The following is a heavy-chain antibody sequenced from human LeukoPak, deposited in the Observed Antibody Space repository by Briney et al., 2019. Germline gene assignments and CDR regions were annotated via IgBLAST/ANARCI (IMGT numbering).Heavy chain of an antibody. D-gene: IGHD2-8*01. Sequence: GGSLRLSCAASGFTFSSYGMHWVRQAPGKGLEWVAVIWYDGSNKYYADSVKGRFTISRDNSKNTLYLQMNSLRAEDTAVYYCATSASFVLFLDYWGQGTLVTVSS. J-gene: IGHJ4*02. CDR2: IWYDGSNK. V-gene: IGHV3-33*01. CDR3: ATSASFVLFLDY. CDR1: GFTFSSYG.